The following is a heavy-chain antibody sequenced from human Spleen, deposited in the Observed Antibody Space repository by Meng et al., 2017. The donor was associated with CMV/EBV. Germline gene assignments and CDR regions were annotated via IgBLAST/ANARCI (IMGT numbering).Heavy chain of an antibody. Sequence: HWVRQAPGQGLAWMGGISPATGTTTYARRFQGRLTMTRDTSTATVYMEMRSLRSEDTAVYYCGRDYDFWSDFPGYWGQGTLVTVSS. CDR2: ISPATGTT. D-gene: IGHD3-3*01. J-gene: IGHJ4*02. V-gene: IGHV1-46*01. CDR3: GRDYDFWSDFPGY.